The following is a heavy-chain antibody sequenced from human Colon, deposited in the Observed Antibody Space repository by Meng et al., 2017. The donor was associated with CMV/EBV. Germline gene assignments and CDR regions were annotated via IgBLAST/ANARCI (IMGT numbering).Heavy chain of an antibody. D-gene: IGHD6-19*01. CDR1: GFSVSDNY. J-gene: IGHJ4*02. CDR3: ARDHGWGYSSGWSDC. V-gene: IGHV3-66*02. Sequence: GESLKISCAASGFSVSDNYMTWVRQAPGKGLQWVSVIYRDGTTRYADSVKGRFTISRDNSNNNLYLQMNSLRAADTAVYYCARDHGWGYSSGWSDCWGQRTLVTVSS. CDR2: IYRDGTT.